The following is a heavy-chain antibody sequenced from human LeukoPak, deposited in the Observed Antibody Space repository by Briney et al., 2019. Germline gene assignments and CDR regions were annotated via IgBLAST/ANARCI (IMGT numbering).Heavy chain of an antibody. CDR3: ARPYRSGWHGSFDY. Sequence: PSETLSLTCTVSGGSLTSYYWSWIRQPPGKGLEWIGNIYDSGSTNYNPSLKSRVTISVDTSKNQCSLKLSSVTAADTAVYFCARPYRSGWHGSFDYWGQGSLVTVSS. J-gene: IGHJ4*02. CDR1: GGSLTSYY. D-gene: IGHD6-19*01. V-gene: IGHV4-59*01. CDR2: IYDSGST.